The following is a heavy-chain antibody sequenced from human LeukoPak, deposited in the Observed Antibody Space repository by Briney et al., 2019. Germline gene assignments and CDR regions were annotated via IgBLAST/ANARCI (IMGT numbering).Heavy chain of an antibody. CDR2: INPSGGST. V-gene: IGHV1-46*01. Sequence: GASVKVSCKTSGYTFTSYYIHWVRQAPGQGLEWMGIINPSGGSTSYAQKFQGRVTMTRDTSTSTVYMELSSLRSEDTAVHYCARDLSEIVVVAAATMTTATHYNWFDPWGQGTLVTVSS. J-gene: IGHJ5*02. CDR3: ARDLSEIVVVAAATMTTATHYNWFDP. CDR1: GYTFTSYY. D-gene: IGHD2-2*01.